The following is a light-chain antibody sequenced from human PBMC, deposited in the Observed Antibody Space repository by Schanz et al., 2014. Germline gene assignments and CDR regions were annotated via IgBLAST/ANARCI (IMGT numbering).Light chain of an antibody. CDR1: QSVSSN. CDR3: QQYNNWPRT. V-gene: IGKV3-15*01. J-gene: IGKJ1*01. CDR2: GAS. Sequence: EIVMTQSPATLSVSPGERATLSCRASQSVSSNLAWYQQKPGQAPRLLIYGASTRATGIPARFSGSGSATDFTLIISSLQSEDFAVYYCQQYNNWPRTFGQGTKVEIK.